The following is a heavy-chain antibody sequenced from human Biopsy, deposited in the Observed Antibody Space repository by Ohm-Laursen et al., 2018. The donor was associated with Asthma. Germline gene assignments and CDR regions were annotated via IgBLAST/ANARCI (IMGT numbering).Heavy chain of an antibody. CDR2: IYYSGST. J-gene: IGHJ4*02. CDR3: VSPPGY. V-gene: IGHV4-39*01. Sequence: TLSLTCTVSGGSISSSSYYWGWIRRPPGEGLEFIGTIYYSGSTYYNPSLKSRVTLSVDASKNQFSLKLTSVTAADTAVYYCVSPPGYWGQGTRVTVSS. CDR1: GGSISSSSYY.